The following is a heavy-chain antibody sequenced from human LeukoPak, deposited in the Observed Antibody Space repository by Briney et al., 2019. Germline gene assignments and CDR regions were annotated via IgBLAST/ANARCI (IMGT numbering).Heavy chain of an antibody. J-gene: IGHJ4*02. Sequence: GASVRVSCKASGYTFTSFYMHWVRQAPGQGLEWVGIVNPRGGSTSYAQKFQGRVTMTGDTSTSTVYMDLRSLRSDDTAVYYCTRSAAAVLYFDYWGQGTLVTISS. CDR2: VNPRGGST. CDR1: GYTFTSFY. D-gene: IGHD6-13*01. CDR3: TRSAAAVLYFDY. V-gene: IGHV1-46*01.